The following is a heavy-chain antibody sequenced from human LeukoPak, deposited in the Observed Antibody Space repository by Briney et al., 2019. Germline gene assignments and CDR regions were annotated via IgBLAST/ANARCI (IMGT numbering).Heavy chain of an antibody. Sequence: GGSLRLSCAASGFTFSSYAMSWVRQAPGKGLEWVSAISGSGLSTYYADSVKGRFTITRDNSKNTVDLQMNSLRAEDTAVYYCVKVVVTSGFDPWGQGTLVSVSS. CDR2: ISGSGLST. V-gene: IGHV3-23*01. J-gene: IGHJ5*02. CDR1: GFTFSSYA. CDR3: VKVVVTSGFDP.